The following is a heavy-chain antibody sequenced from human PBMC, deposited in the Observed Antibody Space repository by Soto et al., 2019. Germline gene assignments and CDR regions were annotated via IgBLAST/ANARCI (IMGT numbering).Heavy chain of an antibody. J-gene: IGHJ4*02. CDR3: ARGSPLSSSFPLDY. V-gene: IGHV4-59*12. D-gene: IGHD6-6*01. CDR2: IYYTGST. Sequence: SETLSLTCTVFGGSIRPYYWSWIRQPPGKELEWIGYIYYTGSTNYSPSLKSRVTMSLDTSKNLLSLKLNSVTAADTAVYYCARGSPLSSSFPLDYWGQGSLVTVS. CDR1: GGSIRPYY.